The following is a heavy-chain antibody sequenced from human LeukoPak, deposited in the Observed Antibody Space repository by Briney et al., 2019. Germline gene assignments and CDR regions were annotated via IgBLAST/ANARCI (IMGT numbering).Heavy chain of an antibody. CDR1: GGSISSGGYY. V-gene: IGHV4-31*03. CDR3: ARGGATPMVFRY. J-gene: IGHJ4*02. CDR2: INHSGRT. Sequence: PSQTLSLTCTVSGGSISSGGYYWSWIRQHPGKGLEWIGEINHSGRTNYSPSLKSRVSISVDTSKNQFSLTLTSVTAADTAVYYCARGGATPMVFRYWGQGTLVTVSS. D-gene: IGHD5-18*01.